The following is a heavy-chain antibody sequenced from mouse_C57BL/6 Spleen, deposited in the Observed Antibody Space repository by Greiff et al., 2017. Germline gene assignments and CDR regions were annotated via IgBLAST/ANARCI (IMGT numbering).Heavy chain of an antibody. V-gene: IGHV1-82*01. CDR3: ARKGYYFDY. CDR2: IYPGDGDT. CDR1: GYAFSSSW. Sequence: VQLQQSGPELVKPGASVTISCKASGYAFSSSWMNWVKQRPGKGLEWIGRIYPGDGDTNYNGKFKGKATLTADKSSSTAYMQLSSLTSEDSAVYFCARKGYYFDYWGQGTTLTVSS. J-gene: IGHJ2*01.